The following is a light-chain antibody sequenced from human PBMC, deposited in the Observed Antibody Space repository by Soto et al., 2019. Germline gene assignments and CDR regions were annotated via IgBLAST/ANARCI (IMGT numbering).Light chain of an antibody. CDR1: SSDVGGYNY. CDR2: EVS. V-gene: IGLV2-8*01. CDR3: SAYAGSNNFVV. Sequence: QSALTQPPSASGSPGQSVTISCTGTSSDVGGYNYVSWYQQHPGKAPKLMIYEVSKRPSGVPDRFSGSKSVNTASLTVSGLQAEHEADYYCSAYAGSNNFVVFGGGTKLTVL. J-gene: IGLJ2*01.